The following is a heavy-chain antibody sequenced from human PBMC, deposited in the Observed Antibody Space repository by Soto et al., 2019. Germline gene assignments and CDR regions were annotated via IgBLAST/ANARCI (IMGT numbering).Heavy chain of an antibody. CDR3: ARHPERIAQIGWFDP. D-gene: IGHD6-13*01. J-gene: IGHJ5*02. CDR2: ITPSGDNT. Sequence: PGGSLILSCAASGFAFSTHAMNWVSQAPGKGLAWVSSITPSGDNTYYADSVKGRFTISRDNSKNTLSLQMNSLRAEDTAVYYCARHPERIAQIGWFDPWGQGTLVTVSS. V-gene: IGHV3-23*01. CDR1: GFAFSTHA.